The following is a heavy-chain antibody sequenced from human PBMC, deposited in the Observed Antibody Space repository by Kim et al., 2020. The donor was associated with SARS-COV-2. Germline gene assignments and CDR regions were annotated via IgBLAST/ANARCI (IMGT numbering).Heavy chain of an antibody. J-gene: IGHJ5*01. D-gene: IGHD6-13*01. V-gene: IGHV3-23*01. CDR1: GFTFSSYA. CDR2: ISANGVNT. Sequence: GGSLRLSCAVSGFTFSSYAMNWVHQAPGKGLEWVSAISANGVNTYYADYLKGRFTISRDNSKNTVYLQMNNLRAADTAVYYCASPYTSSPKWLDSWGKGT. CDR3: ASPYTSSPKWLDS.